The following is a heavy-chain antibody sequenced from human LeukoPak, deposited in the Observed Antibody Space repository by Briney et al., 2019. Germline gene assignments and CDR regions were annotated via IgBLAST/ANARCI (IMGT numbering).Heavy chain of an antibody. CDR1: GFTFSSYS. CDR2: ISSSSSYI. V-gene: IGHV3-21*04. D-gene: IGHD4-23*01. CDR3: AKAATTVVTPRYYFDY. J-gene: IGHJ4*02. Sequence: GGSLRLSCAASGFTFSSYSMNWVRQAPGKGLEWVSSISSSSSYIYYADSVKGRFTISRDNAKNTLYLQMNSLRAEDTAVYYCAKAATTVVTPRYYFDYWGQGTLVTVSS.